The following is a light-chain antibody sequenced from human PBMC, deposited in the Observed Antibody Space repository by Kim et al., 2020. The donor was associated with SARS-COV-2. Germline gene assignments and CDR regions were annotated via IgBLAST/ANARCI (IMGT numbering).Light chain of an antibody. V-gene: IGKV3-20*01. J-gene: IGKJ3*01. CDR3: QQYGSSPFT. CDR2: GAS. Sequence: SPGDSATLSCRASQSVSSSYLAWYQQKPGQAPRLLIYGASSRATGIPDRFSGSGSGTDFTLTISRLEPEDFAVYYCQQYGSSPFTFGPGTKVDIK. CDR1: QSVSSSY.